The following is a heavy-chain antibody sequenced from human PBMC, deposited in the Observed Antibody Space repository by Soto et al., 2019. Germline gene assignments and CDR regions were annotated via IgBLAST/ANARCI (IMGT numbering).Heavy chain of an antibody. CDR1: GDTFSNYA. D-gene: IGHD3-3*01. Sequence: QVELVQSGIEVKNPGSSVKVSCKASGDTFSNYAINWVRQAPGQGLEWMGGIIPFYDKPNYAENFLGRVTISADKFTATAYLEVSSLRSADTAVYFCARGYLELFFYAMDVWGRGTPVIVSS. V-gene: IGHV1-69*06. J-gene: IGHJ6*02. CDR2: IIPFYDKP. CDR3: ARGYLELFFYAMDV.